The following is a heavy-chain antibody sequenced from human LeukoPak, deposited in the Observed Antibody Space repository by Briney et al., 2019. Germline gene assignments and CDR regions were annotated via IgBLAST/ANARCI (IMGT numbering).Heavy chain of an antibody. V-gene: IGHV4-34*01. D-gene: IGHD2-15*01. J-gene: IGHJ3*02. CDR2: INHSGST. Sequence: SETLSLTCAVYGGSFSGYYWSWIRQPPGKGLEWIGEINHSGSTNYNPSLKSRVTISVDTSKNQFSLKLSSVTAADTAVYYCARRCSGGSCYYYAFDIWGQGTMVTVSS. CDR3: ARRCSGGSCYYYAFDI. CDR1: GGSFSGYY.